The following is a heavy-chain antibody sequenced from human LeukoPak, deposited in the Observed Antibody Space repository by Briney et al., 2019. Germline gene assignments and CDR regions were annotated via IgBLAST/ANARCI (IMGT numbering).Heavy chain of an antibody. J-gene: IGHJ3*02. Sequence: NPGGSLRLSCAASGFTFSNARMSWVRQAPGKGLEWVGRIKSKTDGGTTDYAAPVKGRFTISRDDSKNTLYLQMNSLKTEDTAVYYCTTDPTTVTTTRDAFDIWGKGTMVTVSS. CDR1: GFTFSNAR. CDR2: IKSKTDGGTT. V-gene: IGHV3-15*01. D-gene: IGHD4-17*01. CDR3: TTDPTTVTTTRDAFDI.